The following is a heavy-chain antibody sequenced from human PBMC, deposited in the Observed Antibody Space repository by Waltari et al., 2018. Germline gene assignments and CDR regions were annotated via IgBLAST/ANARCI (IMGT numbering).Heavy chain of an antibody. D-gene: IGHD6-6*01. CDR2: IYYSGST. J-gene: IGHJ4*02. Sequence: QLQLQESGPGLVKPSETLSLTCTVSGGSISSSSYYWGWIRQPPGKGLEWIGSIYYSGSTHANPSLKSRVTIAVDTSKNQFSLKLSSVTAADTAVYYCARGSIADTSPPSLDYWGQGTLVTVSS. V-gene: IGHV4-39*07. CDR3: ARGSIADTSPPSLDY. CDR1: GGSISSSSYY.